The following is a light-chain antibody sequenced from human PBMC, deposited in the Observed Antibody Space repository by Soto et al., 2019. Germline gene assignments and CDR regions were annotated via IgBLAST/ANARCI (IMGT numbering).Light chain of an antibody. V-gene: IGKV1-39*01. J-gene: IGKJ1*01. CDR3: QQSYSAPR. CDR1: QIISSY. CDR2: AAS. Sequence: DIQMTQSPSSLSASVGDRVTMTCRTSQIISSYLNWYQQKPGKAPELLIYAASNLQNGVPSRFSGSGSGTDFTLTIISLQPEDFATYYCQQSYSAPRFGQGTKVEIK.